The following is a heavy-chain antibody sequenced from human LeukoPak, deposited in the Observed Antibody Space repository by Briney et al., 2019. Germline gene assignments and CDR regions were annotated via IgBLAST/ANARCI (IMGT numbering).Heavy chain of an antibody. V-gene: IGHV1-2*05. CDR2: NNHNTGDN. D-gene: IGHD3-3*01. CDR1: GSRFTAYD. J-gene: IGHJ3*01. CDR3: ARVQGGITSTAFDV. Sequence: GASVKASCKASGSRFTAYDMQWVRQAPGQGPEWMGRNNHNTGDNKPADKFQGRVTMSGDTSLSPAYMEVSSLRSDDTVVYYCARVQGGITSTAFDVWGQGTMVIVSS.